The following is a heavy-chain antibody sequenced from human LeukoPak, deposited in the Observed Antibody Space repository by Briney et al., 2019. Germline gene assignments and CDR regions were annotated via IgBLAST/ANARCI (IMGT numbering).Heavy chain of an antibody. CDR3: AKEEVPNDY. D-gene: IGHD2-2*01. Sequence: PGGSLRLSCAASGFTFDDYGMSWVRQAPGKGLEWVSGISLNGDTTYYADSVQGRFTISRDTSKNTLFLQMDTLRVEDTAVYYCAKEEVPNDYWGQGTLVTVSS. CDR1: GFTFDDYG. CDR2: ISLNGDTT. V-gene: IGHV3-23*01. J-gene: IGHJ4*02.